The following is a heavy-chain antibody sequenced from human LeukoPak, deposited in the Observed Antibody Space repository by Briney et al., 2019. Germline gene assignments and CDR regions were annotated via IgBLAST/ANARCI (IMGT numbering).Heavy chain of an antibody. D-gene: IGHD3-22*01. J-gene: IGHJ4*02. CDR1: GFTVSSDY. CDR2: IYSGGST. Sequence: GGSLRLSCAASGFTVSSDYMSWVRQAPGKGLEWVSVIYSGGSTYYAGSVKGRFTISRDNSKNTLYLQMNSLRAEDTAVYYCASAGPYDSSGYLLGYWGQGTLVTVSS. V-gene: IGHV3-66*01. CDR3: ASAGPYDSSGYLLGY.